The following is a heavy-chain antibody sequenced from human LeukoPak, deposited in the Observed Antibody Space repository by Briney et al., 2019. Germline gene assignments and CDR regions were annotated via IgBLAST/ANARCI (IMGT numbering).Heavy chain of an antibody. V-gene: IGHV4-39*07. D-gene: IGHD3-22*01. J-gene: IGHJ4*02. CDR1: GGSISSSSYY. Sequence: PSETLSLTCTVSGGSISSSSYYWGWIRQPPGKGLEWIGSIYYSGSTYYNPSLKSRVTISVDTSKNQFSLKLSSVTAADTAVYYCARENYYDSSGYMFDYWGQGTLVTVSS. CDR3: ARENYYDSSGYMFDY. CDR2: IYYSGST.